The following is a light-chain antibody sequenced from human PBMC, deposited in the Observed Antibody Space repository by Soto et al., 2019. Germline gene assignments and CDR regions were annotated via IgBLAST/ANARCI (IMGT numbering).Light chain of an antibody. CDR1: SSDVGAYNY. CDR2: DVS. Sequence: QSALTQPASVSGSPGQPITISCTGTSSDVGAYNYVSWYQQHPGKAPKLMIYDVSNRPSGVSNRFSGSKSGNTASLTISGLQAEDEADYYCTSFTSASTQVFGGGTKLTVL. CDR3: TSFTSASTQV. V-gene: IGLV2-14*01. J-gene: IGLJ2*01.